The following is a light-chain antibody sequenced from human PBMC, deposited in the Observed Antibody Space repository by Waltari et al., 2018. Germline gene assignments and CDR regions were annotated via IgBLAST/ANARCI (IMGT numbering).Light chain of an antibody. V-gene: IGKV1-39*01. Sequence: DIQMTQSPSSLSASVGDRVTITCRASPSISSYLNWYQQKPGKAPKLLIYAASSLQIGVPSRFSGSGAGTDFTLTISSLQPEDFATYYCQQSYSTPPYTFVQGTKLEIK. CDR3: QQSYSTPPYT. CDR2: AAS. CDR1: PSISSY. J-gene: IGKJ2*01.